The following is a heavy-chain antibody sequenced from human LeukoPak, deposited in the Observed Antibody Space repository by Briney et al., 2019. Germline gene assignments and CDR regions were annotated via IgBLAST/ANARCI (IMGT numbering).Heavy chain of an antibody. CDR2: IYYSGST. J-gene: IGHJ4*02. D-gene: IGHD3-10*01. Sequence: SQTLSLTCTVSGGSISSGGYYWNWIRQHPGKGLEWIGYIYYSGSTYYNPSLKSRLTISVDTSKNHFSLKLSSVTTADTAVYYCARARQKGGSRSYYNLYYFDQWGQGTLVTVSS. CDR1: GGSISSGGYY. CDR3: ARARQKGGSRSYYNLYYFDQ. V-gene: IGHV4-31*03.